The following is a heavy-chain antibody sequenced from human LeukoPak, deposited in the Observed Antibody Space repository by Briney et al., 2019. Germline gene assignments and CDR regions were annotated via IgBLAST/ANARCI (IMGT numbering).Heavy chain of an antibody. CDR3: ARVIQRITMIVVGHDAFDI. D-gene: IGHD3-22*01. CDR1: GYTFTCYY. V-gene: IGHV1-2*02. CDR2: INPKSDVT. Sequence: ASVQVSSPASGYTFTCYYMHWARPAPGHGLEWMGWINPKSDVTKYAQKFQGRVTMTRDMSISTAYMELSRLRSDDTAVYYCARVIQRITMIVVGHDAFDIWGQGTMVTVSS. J-gene: IGHJ3*02.